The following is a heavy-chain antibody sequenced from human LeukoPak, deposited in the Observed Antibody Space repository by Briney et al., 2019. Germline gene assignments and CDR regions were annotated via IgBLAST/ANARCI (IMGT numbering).Heavy chain of an antibody. D-gene: IGHD4-17*01. Sequence: ASVKVSCKASGYTFTGYYMHWVRQAPGQGLEWMGWINPNSGGTNYAQKFQGRVTMTRDTSISTAYMELSRLRSDDTAVYYCARPTTVTTSYFDYWGQGTLVTVSS. J-gene: IGHJ4*02. CDR2: INPNSGGT. CDR1: GYTFTGYY. V-gene: IGHV1-2*02. CDR3: ARPTTVTTSYFDY.